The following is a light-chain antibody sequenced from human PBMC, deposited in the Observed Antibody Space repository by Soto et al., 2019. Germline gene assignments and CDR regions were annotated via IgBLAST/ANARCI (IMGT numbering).Light chain of an antibody. CDR2: DTN. Sequence: QSVLTQPPSVYMAPGQKVTISCSGTSSNIGNNYVSWYQQLPGTGPKLLIYDTNKRPSGTPDRFSGSKSGTSATLGITGLQTGDEADYYCGTWDSSLSADVFGTGTKVTVL. CDR1: SSNIGNNY. V-gene: IGLV1-51*01. CDR3: GTWDSSLSADV. J-gene: IGLJ1*01.